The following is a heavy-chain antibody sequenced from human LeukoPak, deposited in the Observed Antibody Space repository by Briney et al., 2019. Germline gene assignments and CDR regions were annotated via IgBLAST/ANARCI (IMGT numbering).Heavy chain of an antibody. D-gene: IGHD6-25*01. CDR1: GFTFSSYE. V-gene: IGHV3-48*03. CDR2: ISRSATTI. J-gene: IGHJ4*02. Sequence: GGSLRLSCAASGFTFSSYEMNWVRQAPGKGLEWVSSISRSATTIYYADSVKGRFTISRDNAKSSLYLQMNSLRVEDTAVYYCARDPSAGSESWGQGTLVTVPS. CDR3: ARDPSAGSES.